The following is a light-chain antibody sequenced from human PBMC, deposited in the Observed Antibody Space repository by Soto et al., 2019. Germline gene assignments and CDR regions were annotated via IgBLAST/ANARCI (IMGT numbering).Light chain of an antibody. CDR2: GAS. V-gene: IGKV3-20*01. J-gene: IGKJ1*01. CDR3: QQFDRSLPSWT. CDR1: QSVSSNY. Sequence: ETVLTQSPGTLSLSPGERATLSCRASQSVSSNYLAWYQHIPGQAPRLLIYGASTRATGIPDRFSGSGSGTDFTFTISRLELEDFAVYYCQQFDRSLPSWTFGQGTKVE.